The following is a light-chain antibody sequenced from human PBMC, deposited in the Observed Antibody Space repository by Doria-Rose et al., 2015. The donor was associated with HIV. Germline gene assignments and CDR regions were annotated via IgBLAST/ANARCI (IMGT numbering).Light chain of an antibody. CDR3: HQYGTSWT. CDR1: QSFSSTY. Sequence: TQSPGTLSLSPGERATLSCRASQSFSSTYLAWYQQKPGQAPSLFIYDGSTRATGIPDRCSASGSVTDFTLTINRREPEDFALYYCHQYGTSWTFGQGTKVEI. J-gene: IGKJ1*01. CDR2: DGS. V-gene: IGKV3-20*01.